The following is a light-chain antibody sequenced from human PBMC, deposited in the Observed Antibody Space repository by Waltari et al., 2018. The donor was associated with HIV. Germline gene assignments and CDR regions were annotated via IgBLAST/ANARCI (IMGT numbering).Light chain of an antibody. CDR3: SSYTSSSTLI. Sequence: QSALTQPASVSGSPGQSITISCAGTSSDVGGHNSVSWYRQHPGRAPQVLIYDVTNRPSGVSNRFSGSQSGNMASLTISGLQADDEADYYCSSYTSSSTLIFGTGTKVTVL. CDR1: SSDVGGHNS. V-gene: IGLV2-14*03. CDR2: DVT. J-gene: IGLJ1*01.